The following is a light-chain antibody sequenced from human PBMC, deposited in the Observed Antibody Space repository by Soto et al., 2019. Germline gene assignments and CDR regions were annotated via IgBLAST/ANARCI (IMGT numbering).Light chain of an antibody. Sequence: DIVMTQSPDSLAVSLGERATINCKSSQSVLYSSNNKNYLAWYQQKPGQPPKLLIYWASTRESGVPDRFSGSGSGTDFTLTISSQQAEDVAVYYCQQYYSTSLTFGGGTKVEIQ. V-gene: IGKV4-1*01. CDR1: QSVLYSSNNKNY. CDR2: WAS. J-gene: IGKJ4*01. CDR3: QQYYSTSLT.